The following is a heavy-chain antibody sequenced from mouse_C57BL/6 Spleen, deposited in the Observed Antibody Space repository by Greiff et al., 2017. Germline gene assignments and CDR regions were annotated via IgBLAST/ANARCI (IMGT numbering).Heavy chain of an antibody. CDR1: GFNIKNTY. V-gene: IGHV14-3*01. CDR3: ARKRTTVVAPDY. Sequence: EVQGVESVAELVRPGASVKLSCTASGFNIKNTYMHWVKQRPEQGLEWIGRIDPANGNTKYAPKFQGKATITADTSSNTTYLQLSSLTSEDTAIYYCARKRTTVVAPDYWGQGTTLTVSS. J-gene: IGHJ2*01. CDR2: IDPANGNT. D-gene: IGHD1-1*01.